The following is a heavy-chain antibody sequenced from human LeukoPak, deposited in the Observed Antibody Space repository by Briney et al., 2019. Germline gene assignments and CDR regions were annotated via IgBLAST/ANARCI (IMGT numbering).Heavy chain of an antibody. J-gene: IGHJ6*02. CDR3: ANDYSNYYSCGMDV. V-gene: IGHV3-30*18. CDR1: GFTFSSYG. CDR2: ISYDGSNR. Sequence: HPGRSLRLSCVASGFTFSSYGMHWVRQAPGKGLEWVAVISYDGSNRDYADSLKGRFTISRDNSKNTLYLQMSSLRAEDTAVYYCANDYSNYYSCGMDVWGQGTTVTVSS. D-gene: IGHD4-11*01.